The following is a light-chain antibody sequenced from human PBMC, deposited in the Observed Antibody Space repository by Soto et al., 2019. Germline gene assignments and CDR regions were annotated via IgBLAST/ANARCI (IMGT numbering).Light chain of an antibody. V-gene: IGKV3D-15*01. CDR3: QQYNNWPPIT. CDR1: QSVTSN. Sequence: EIVLTQSPDTLAVSPGEVATLSCWASQSVTSNLAWYQQKRGQAPRLLIYAASTRATGVPARFSGSGSGTEFTLTISSLQSEDFAVYYCQQYNNWPPITFDQGTRLEIK. J-gene: IGKJ5*01. CDR2: AAS.